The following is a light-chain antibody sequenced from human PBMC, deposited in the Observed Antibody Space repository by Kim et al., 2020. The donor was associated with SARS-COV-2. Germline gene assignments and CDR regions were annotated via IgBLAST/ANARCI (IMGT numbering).Light chain of an antibody. Sequence: SYELTQPPSVSVSPGQTASITCSGDELGDKYACXYQQKPGQAPVLVIYQDNKRPPGIPARFSGSNSENTATLTISGTQAMDEADYYCQAWDSGTVVFGGG. V-gene: IGLV3-1*01. J-gene: IGLJ2*01. CDR1: ELGDKY. CDR2: QDN. CDR3: QAWDSGTVV.